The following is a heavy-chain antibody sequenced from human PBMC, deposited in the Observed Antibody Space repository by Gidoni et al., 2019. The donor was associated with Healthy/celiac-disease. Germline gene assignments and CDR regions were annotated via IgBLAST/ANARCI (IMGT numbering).Heavy chain of an antibody. V-gene: IGHV3-23*01. J-gene: IGHJ4*02. CDR3: AKDLYSSRMYYFDY. Sequence: EVQLLESGGDLPQPGGSLRLSCAASGFTFSSHAMSWVRQAPGKGLEWVSTINSSGGSTYYADSVQGRFTLSRDNSKNTLYLQMNSLRAEDTAVYYCAKDLYSSRMYYFDYWGQGTLVTVSS. CDR1: GFTFSSHA. CDR2: INSSGGST. D-gene: IGHD6-13*01.